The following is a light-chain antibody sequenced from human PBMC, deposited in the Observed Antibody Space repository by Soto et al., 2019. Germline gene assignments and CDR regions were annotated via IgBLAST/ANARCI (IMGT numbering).Light chain of an antibody. CDR2: KVS. V-gene: IGKV1-5*03. Sequence: DIQMTQSPSTLSVSVGDTVTITCRASQDLNDWLAWFQQKPGKAPNLLIYKVSNLESGVPSRFSGSGSGTEFTLSITSLQPEDFASYYCQQYNGYSWAFGQGTKVE. CDR3: QQYNGYSWA. CDR1: QDLNDW. J-gene: IGKJ1*01.